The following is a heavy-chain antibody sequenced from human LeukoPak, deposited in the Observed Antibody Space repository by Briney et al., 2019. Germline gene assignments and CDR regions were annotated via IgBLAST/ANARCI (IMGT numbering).Heavy chain of an antibody. D-gene: IGHD2-15*01. J-gene: IGHJ4*02. CDR1: GFAFISYA. V-gene: IGHV3-23*01. CDR3: AKIRVFPAARRTWFGY. CDR2: ISGGGGST. Sequence: GGSLRLSCAASGFAFISYAMSWVRQAPGKGLEWVSAISGGGGSTYYADSVRGRFTISRDNSKNTLYLQMYSLRDEDTAVYYCAKIRVFPAARRTWFGYLGQGTLVNGSS.